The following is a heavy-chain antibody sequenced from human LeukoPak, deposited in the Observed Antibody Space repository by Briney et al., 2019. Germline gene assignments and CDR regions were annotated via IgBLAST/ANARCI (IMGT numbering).Heavy chain of an antibody. V-gene: IGHV4-34*01. CDR3: ARLDVYYDSSGYYIFDY. J-gene: IGHJ4*02. D-gene: IGHD3-22*01. CDR2: INHSGST. CDR1: GGSFSGYY. Sequence: SETLSLTCAVYGGSFSGYYWSWIRQPPGKGLEWIGEINHSGSTNYNPSLKSRVTISVDTFKNQFSLKLSSVTAADTAVYYCARLDVYYDSSGYYIFDYWGQGILVTVSS.